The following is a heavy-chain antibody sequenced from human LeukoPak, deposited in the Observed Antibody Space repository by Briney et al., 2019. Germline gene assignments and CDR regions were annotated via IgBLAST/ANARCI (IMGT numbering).Heavy chain of an antibody. CDR2: ISSSGSTI. J-gene: IGHJ4*02. CDR1: GFTFSSYE. D-gene: IGHD6-6*01. CDR3: ARDLYSSSWAFDY. V-gene: IGHV3-48*03. Sequence: PGGSLRLSCAASGFTFSSYEMNWVRQAPGKGLEWVSYISSSGSTIYYADSVKGRFTISRDNAKNSLYLQMNSLRAEDTAAYYCARDLYSSSWAFDYWGQGTLVTVSS.